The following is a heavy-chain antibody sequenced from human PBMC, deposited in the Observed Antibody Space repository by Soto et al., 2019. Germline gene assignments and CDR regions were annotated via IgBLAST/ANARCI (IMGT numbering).Heavy chain of an antibody. D-gene: IGHD2-8*01. Sequence: SETLSLTCTVSGGSISSSSYYWGWIRQPPGKGLEWIGSIYYSGSTYYNPSLKSRVTISVDTSKNQFSLKLSSVTAADTAVYYCAGYCTNGVCYGVFDYWGQGTLVTVSS. CDR2: IYYSGST. J-gene: IGHJ4*02. CDR3: AGYCTNGVCYGVFDY. V-gene: IGHV4-39*01. CDR1: GGSISSSSYY.